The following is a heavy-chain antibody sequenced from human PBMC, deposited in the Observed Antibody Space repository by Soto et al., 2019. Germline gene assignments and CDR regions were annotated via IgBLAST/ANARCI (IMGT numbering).Heavy chain of an antibody. D-gene: IGHD2-2*01. CDR2: INSDGTTT. V-gene: IGHV3-74*01. CDR1: GFTFSNTW. CDR3: ATDGSYAQHV. Sequence: LRLSCAASGFTFSNTWMHWVRQAPGKGLVWVSHINSDGTTTTYADSVKGRFTISRDNAKNTVHLQMNSLRAEDTAVYYCATDGSYAQHVWGQGTTVTVSS. J-gene: IGHJ6*02.